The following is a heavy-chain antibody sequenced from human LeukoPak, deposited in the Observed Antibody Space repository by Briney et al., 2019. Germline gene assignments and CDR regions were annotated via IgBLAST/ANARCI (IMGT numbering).Heavy chain of an antibody. D-gene: IGHD5-18*01. CDR3: AKDRPDTAMVGFQH. CDR2: MTASGDNT. Sequence: GGSLRLSCAASGFTFSSYALSWVRQVPGKGLEWVSAMTASGDNTYHADSVKGRFTISRDNSKNTLYLQMNSLRAEDTAVYYCAKDRPDTAMVGFQHWGQGTLVTVSS. J-gene: IGHJ1*01. CDR1: GFTFSSYA. V-gene: IGHV3-23*01.